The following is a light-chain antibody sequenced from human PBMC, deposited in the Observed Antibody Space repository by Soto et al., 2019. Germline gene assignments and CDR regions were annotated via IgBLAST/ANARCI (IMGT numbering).Light chain of an antibody. CDR2: DVS. CDR1: SSDVGGYNY. V-gene: IGLV2-14*01. Sequence: QSALTQPASVSGSPGQSITISCTGTSSDVGGYNYVSWYQQHPGKAPKLMIYDVSNRPSGVANRFSGSKSGNTASLTTSGLQAEDEADYYCSSYTSSSTPHVVFGGGTKLTVL. J-gene: IGLJ2*01. CDR3: SSYTSSSTPHVV.